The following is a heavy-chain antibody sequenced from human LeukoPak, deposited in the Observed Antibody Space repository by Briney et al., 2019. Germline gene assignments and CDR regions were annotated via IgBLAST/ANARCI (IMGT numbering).Heavy chain of an antibody. J-gene: IGHJ6*04. Sequence: PGGSLRLSCAASGFRFRTFAMSWVRQAPGKGLEWISAINGAGGNTYYADSVKGRFTISRDNSLYLQMSSLRAEDTAVYYCARSRSGTYYNADVWGKGTTVTISS. CDR3: ARSRSGTYYNADV. CDR2: INGAGGNT. D-gene: IGHD3-10*01. V-gene: IGHV3-23*01. CDR1: GFRFRTFA.